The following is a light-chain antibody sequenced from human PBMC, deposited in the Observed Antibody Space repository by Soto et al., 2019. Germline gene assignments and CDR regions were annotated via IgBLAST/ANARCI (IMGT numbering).Light chain of an antibody. Sequence: DVVMTQSPLSLPVTPGEPASISCRSSQSLLHSNGYNYLDWFLQRPGQSPQLLIYLGSNRASGGPDRFSGSGSGTDFTLKISRVEAEDVGVYYCMQALQTPLTFGGGTKVEIK. J-gene: IGKJ4*01. V-gene: IGKV2-28*01. CDR2: LGS. CDR1: QSLLHSNGYNY. CDR3: MQALQTPLT.